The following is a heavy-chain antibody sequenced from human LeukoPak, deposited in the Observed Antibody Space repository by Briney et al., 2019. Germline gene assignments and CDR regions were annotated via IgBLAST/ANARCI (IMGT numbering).Heavy chain of an antibody. D-gene: IGHD3-10*01. J-gene: IGHJ4*02. CDR2: IIPIFGTA. Sequence: KVSCKASGGTFSSYAISWVRQAPGQGLEWMGGIIPIFGTANYAQKFQGRVTITTDESTSTAYMELSSLRSEDTAVYYCATDPYGSGTLDYWGQGTLVTVSS. CDR3: ATDPYGSGTLDY. CDR1: GGTFSSYA. V-gene: IGHV1-69*05.